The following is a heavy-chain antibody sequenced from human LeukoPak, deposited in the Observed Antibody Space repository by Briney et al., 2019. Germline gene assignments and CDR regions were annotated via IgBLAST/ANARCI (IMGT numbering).Heavy chain of an antibody. V-gene: IGHV3-23*01. CDR2: ISGSGGST. CDR1: GFTFATYV. J-gene: IGHJ4*02. D-gene: IGHD5-24*01. Sequence: GGSLRLSCAASGFTFATYVMSWVRQAPGKGLEWVSAISGSGGSTYYADSVKGRFAVSRDNSKNTVHLQMNSLRAEDTAVYYCAKGGREGYNFNHWGQGTLVTVSS. CDR3: AKGGREGYNFNH.